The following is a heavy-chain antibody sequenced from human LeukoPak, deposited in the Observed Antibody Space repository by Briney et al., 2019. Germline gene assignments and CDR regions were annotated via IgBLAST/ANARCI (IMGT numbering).Heavy chain of an antibody. CDR3: ARGSGPGVTTIDS. Sequence: GGSLRLSCAASGSTFSNYDMHWVRHAPGKGLEWVSAFHTDGDTYYLDSVKGRFTISREEAKNSLYLQMNTLRAGDTAVYYCARGSGPGVTTIDSWGQGTLVIVSS. J-gene: IGHJ4*02. D-gene: IGHD4-17*01. CDR2: FHTDGDT. CDR1: GSTFSNYD. V-gene: IGHV3-13*01.